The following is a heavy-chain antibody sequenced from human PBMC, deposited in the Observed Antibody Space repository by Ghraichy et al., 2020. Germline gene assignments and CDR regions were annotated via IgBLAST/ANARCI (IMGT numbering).Heavy chain of an antibody. CDR3: ATGNYYGSGSYYSGSFDY. CDR2: ISWNSGSI. V-gene: IGHV3-9*01. J-gene: IGHJ4*02. CDR1: GFTFDDSA. Sequence: GGSLRLSCAASGFTFDDSAMHWFRQAPGKGLEWVSGISWNSGSIGYADSVKGRFTISRDNAKNSLYLQMNSLRAEDTALYYCATGNYYGSGSYYSGSFDYWGQGTLVTVSA. D-gene: IGHD3-10*01.